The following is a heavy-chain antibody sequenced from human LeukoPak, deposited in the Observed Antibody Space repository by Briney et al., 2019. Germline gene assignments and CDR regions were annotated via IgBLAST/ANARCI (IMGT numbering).Heavy chain of an antibody. CDR2: ISASGGST. Sequence: PGGSLRLSCAASGFTLSSYAMSWVRQAPGKGLEWVSSISASGGSTNYADSVKGRFTISRDNSKNTVYMQMESLRAEDTAVYYCAKVMKGSERLTMVRGVIIKTAGLYYMDVWGKGTTVTVSS. V-gene: IGHV3-23*01. CDR3: AKVMKGSERLTMVRGVIIKTAGLYYMDV. J-gene: IGHJ6*03. D-gene: IGHD3-10*01. CDR1: GFTLSSYA.